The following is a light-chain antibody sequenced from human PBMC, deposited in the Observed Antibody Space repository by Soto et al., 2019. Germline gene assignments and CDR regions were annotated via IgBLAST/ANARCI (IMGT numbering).Light chain of an antibody. Sequence: QSVLTQPTSVSAAPGQKVTISCSGSSSNIGNNYVSWYQQLPGTAPKLLIYDNNKRPSGIPDRFSGSKSGTSATLGITGLQTGDEADYYCGTWDSSLSAVVFGGGTKVTGL. V-gene: IGLV1-51*01. CDR1: SSNIGNNY. J-gene: IGLJ2*01. CDR2: DNN. CDR3: GTWDSSLSAVV.